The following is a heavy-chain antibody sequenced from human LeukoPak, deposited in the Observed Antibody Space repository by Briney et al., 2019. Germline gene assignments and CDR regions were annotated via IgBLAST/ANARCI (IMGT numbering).Heavy chain of an antibody. J-gene: IGHJ4*02. Sequence: SETLSLTCTVSGGSIDNYWSWVRQPPGEGLEWIGHILYSGPTSYTPSLKSRVSISLDTSRRQFSLKLTSVTAADTAVYYCARDLELGYWGQGILVTVSS. CDR2: ILYSGPT. CDR3: ARDLELGY. D-gene: IGHD6-13*01. CDR1: GGSIDNY. V-gene: IGHV4-59*01.